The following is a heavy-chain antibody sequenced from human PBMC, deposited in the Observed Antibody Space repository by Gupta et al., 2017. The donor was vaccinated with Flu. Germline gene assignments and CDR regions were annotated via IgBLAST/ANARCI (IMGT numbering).Heavy chain of an antibody. V-gene: IGHV4-39*01. Sequence: GWIRQPPGKGLEWIGSILHSGTTNYHPSLKRRVTISTDTSKNQFYLRLTSVSAADTAVYFCARSGYDRYYFDFWGQGTLVTVAS. D-gene: IGHD5-12*01. CDR2: ILHSGTT. J-gene: IGHJ1*01. CDR3: ARSGYDRYYFDF.